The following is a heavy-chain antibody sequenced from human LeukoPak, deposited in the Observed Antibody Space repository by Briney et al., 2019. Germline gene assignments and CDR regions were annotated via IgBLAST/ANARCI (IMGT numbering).Heavy chain of an antibody. CDR3: AKVPEGGVRGVIIGPFAH. Sequence: GGSLRLSCAASGFTFSDHYMDWVRQAPGKGLEWVGRTRNKANSYTTEYAASVKGRFTISRDDSKNSLYLQMNSLRAEDTAVYYCAKVPEGGVRGVIIGPFAHWGQGTLVTVSS. J-gene: IGHJ4*02. CDR1: GFTFSDHY. D-gene: IGHD3-10*01. V-gene: IGHV3-72*01. CDR2: TRNKANSYTT.